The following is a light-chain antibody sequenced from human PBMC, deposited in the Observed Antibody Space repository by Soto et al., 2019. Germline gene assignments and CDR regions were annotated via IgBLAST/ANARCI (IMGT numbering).Light chain of an antibody. V-gene: IGLV2-23*01. CDR1: SSDVGSYYL. CDR3: SSYAHGVV. Sequence: QSVLTQPASVSGSPGQSITISCTTTSSDVGSYYLVSWYRQDPGKAPKLIIYEGSKRPSGISNRFSGSRSGNTASLTISGLQAEDEADYYCSSYAHGVVFGGGTQLTVL. J-gene: IGLJ2*01. CDR2: EGS.